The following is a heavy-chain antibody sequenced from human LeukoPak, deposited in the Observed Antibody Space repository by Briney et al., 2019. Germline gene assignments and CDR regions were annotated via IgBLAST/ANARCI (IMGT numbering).Heavy chain of an antibody. J-gene: IGHJ4*02. D-gene: IGHD3-10*01. Sequence: KPSETLSLTCTVSGGSISSSSYYWGWIRQPPGKGLEWIGSIYYSGSTYYNPSLKSRVTISVDTSKNQFSLKLSSVTAADTAVYYCARHKSTKGFMVRGSYFDYWGQGTLVTVSS. CDR1: GGSISSSSYY. V-gene: IGHV4-39*01. CDR3: ARHKSTKGFMVRGSYFDY. CDR2: IYYSGST.